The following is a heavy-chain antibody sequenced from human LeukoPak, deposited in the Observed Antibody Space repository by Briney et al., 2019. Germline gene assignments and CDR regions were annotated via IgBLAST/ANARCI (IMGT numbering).Heavy chain of an antibody. CDR3: ASIGMATITLDY. Sequence: ASVKVSCKVSGYTLTELSMHWVRQAPGKGLEWMGGFDPEDGETIYAQKFQGRVTMTEDTSTDTAYMKLSSLRSEDTAVYYCASIGMATITLDYWGQGTLVTVSS. CDR2: FDPEDGET. CDR1: GYTLTELS. V-gene: IGHV1-24*01. J-gene: IGHJ4*02. D-gene: IGHD5-24*01.